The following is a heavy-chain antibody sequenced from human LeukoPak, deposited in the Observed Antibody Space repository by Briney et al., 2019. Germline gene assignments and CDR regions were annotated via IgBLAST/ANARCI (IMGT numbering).Heavy chain of an antibody. CDR1: GFTFSSYA. Sequence: GGSLRLSCAASGFTFSSYAMHWVRQAPGKRLEYVSAISSNGGSTYYANSVKGRFTISRDNSKNTLYLQMGSLRAEDMAVYYCARSTRQDIVVVPAAPFDPWGQGTLVTVSS. V-gene: IGHV3-64*01. CDR3: ARSTRQDIVVVPAAPFDP. CDR2: ISSNGGST. J-gene: IGHJ5*02. D-gene: IGHD2-2*01.